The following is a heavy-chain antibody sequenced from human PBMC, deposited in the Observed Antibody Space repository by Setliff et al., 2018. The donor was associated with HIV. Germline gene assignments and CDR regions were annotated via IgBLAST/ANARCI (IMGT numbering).Heavy chain of an antibody. CDR3: ARDCRVGWVFTYGMDV. CDR2: IWYDGSIE. Sequence: GGSLRLSCAASEFTFSSYAMHWVRQAAGKGLEWVAVIWYDGSIEYYIDSVKGRFTISRDNSKSTLYLQMTNLRAEDTALYYCARDCRVGWVFTYGMDVWGQGTLVTVSS. CDR1: EFTFSSYA. V-gene: IGHV3-33*08. J-gene: IGHJ6*02. D-gene: IGHD6-13*01.